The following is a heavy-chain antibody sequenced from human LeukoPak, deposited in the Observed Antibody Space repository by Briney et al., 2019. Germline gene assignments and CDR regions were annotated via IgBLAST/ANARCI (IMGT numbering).Heavy chain of an antibody. CDR1: GGSISSSRDY. J-gene: IGHJ5*02. D-gene: IGHD3-3*01. CDR3: ARDRMASITIFGVVIRPNWFDP. V-gene: IGHV4-39*07. CDR2: IYYSGST. Sequence: ETSETLSLTCTVSGGSISSSRDYWGWIRQPPGKGLEWIGSIYYSGSTNYNPSLKSRVTISVDTSKNQFSLKLSSVTAADTAVYYCARDRMASITIFGVVIRPNWFDPWGQGTLVTVSS.